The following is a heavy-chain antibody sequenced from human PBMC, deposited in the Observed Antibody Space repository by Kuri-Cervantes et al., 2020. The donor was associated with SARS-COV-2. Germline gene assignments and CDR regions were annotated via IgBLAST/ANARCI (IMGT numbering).Heavy chain of an antibody. CDR2: IYSGGST. CDR3: ARSIIAVAGFGGRDY. Sequence: EGSLRLSCAASGFTVSSNYMSWVRQAPGKGLEWVPVIYSGGSTYYADSVKGRFTISKDNSKNTLYLQMNSLRAEDTAVYYCARSIIAVAGFGGRDYWGQGTLVTVSS. D-gene: IGHD6-19*01. J-gene: IGHJ4*02. CDR1: GFTVSSNY. V-gene: IGHV3-53*01.